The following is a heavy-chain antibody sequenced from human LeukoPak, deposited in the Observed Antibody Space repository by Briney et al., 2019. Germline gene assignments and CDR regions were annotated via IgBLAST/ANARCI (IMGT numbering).Heavy chain of an antibody. D-gene: IGHD1-26*01. V-gene: IGHV3-30-3*01. CDR3: ARESGWELYLDY. Sequence: GGSLRLSCAASGFTFSSYAMHWVRPAPGKGLEWVAVISYDGSNKYYADSVKGRFTISRDNSKNTLYLQMNSLRAEDTAVYYCARESGWELYLDYWGQGTLVTVSS. CDR1: GFTFSSYA. CDR2: ISYDGSNK. J-gene: IGHJ4*02.